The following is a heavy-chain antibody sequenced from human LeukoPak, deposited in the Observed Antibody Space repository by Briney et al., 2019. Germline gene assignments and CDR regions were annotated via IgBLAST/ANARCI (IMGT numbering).Heavy chain of an antibody. Sequence: PGGSLRLSCAASGFTFSSYVMGWVRQAPGKGLEWVSTTSASGASTHYADSVKGRFTVSRDNSKNTLYLQMNSLRVEDTAVYYCARGRPHGNDYWGQGTLVTVSS. CDR2: TSASGAST. D-gene: IGHD4-23*01. CDR1: GFTFSSYV. J-gene: IGHJ4*02. V-gene: IGHV3-23*01. CDR3: ARGRPHGNDY.